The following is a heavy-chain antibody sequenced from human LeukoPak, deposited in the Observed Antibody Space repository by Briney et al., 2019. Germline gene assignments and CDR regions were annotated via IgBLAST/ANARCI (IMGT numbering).Heavy chain of an antibody. CDR1: GGSISSSSYY. D-gene: IGHD4-17*01. CDR3: ARRVVTVNTFDY. V-gene: IGHV4-61*05. J-gene: IGHJ4*02. Sequence: SSETLSLTCTVSGGSISSSSYYWSWIRQPPGKGLEWIGYIYYSGSTNYNPSLKSRVTISVDTSKNQFSLKLSSVTAADTAVYYCARRVVTVNTFDYWGQGTLVTVSS. CDR2: IYYSGST.